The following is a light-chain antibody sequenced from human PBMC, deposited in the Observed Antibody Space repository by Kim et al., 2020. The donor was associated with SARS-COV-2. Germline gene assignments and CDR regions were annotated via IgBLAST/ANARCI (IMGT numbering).Light chain of an antibody. CDR1: SSDVGGYNY. Sequence: QAGTIPCTGTSSDVGGYNYVSWYQQHPGKAPKLMIYEVSKRPSGVPDRFSGSKSGNTASLTVSGLQAEDEADYYCSSYAGNYNLVFGGGTQLTVL. CDR3: SSYAGNYNLV. V-gene: IGLV2-8*01. J-gene: IGLJ2*01. CDR2: EVS.